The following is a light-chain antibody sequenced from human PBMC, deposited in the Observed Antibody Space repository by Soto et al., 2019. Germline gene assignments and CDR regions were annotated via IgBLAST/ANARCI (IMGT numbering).Light chain of an antibody. Sequence: QSALTQPASVSGSPGQSIAISCTGTSSDVGAYNSVSWYQQYPGKAPKLMIHDVSNRPSGVSDRFSGSKSGNTASLTISGLQAEDEADYYCSSYTSSSSYVFGSGPKSPS. V-gene: IGLV2-14*01. CDR2: DVS. CDR1: SSDVGAYNS. CDR3: SSYTSSSSYV. J-gene: IGLJ1*01.